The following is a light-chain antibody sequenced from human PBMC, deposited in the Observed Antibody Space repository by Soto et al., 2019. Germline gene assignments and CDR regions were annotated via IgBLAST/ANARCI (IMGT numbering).Light chain of an antibody. V-gene: IGLV2-14*01. CDR1: SSDVGGYNY. Sequence: QSALTQPASASGSPGQSITISCTGTSSDVGGYNYVSWYQQHPGKAPKLMIYEVSKRPSGVSNRFSGSKSGNTASLTISGLQAEDEADYYCSSYTSSSTWVFGGGTKVTVL. J-gene: IGLJ3*02. CDR2: EVS. CDR3: SSYTSSSTWV.